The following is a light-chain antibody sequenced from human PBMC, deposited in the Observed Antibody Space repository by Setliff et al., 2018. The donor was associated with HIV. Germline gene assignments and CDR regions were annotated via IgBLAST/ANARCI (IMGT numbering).Light chain of an antibody. CDR2: EVS. V-gene: IGLV2-14*01. CDR1: SSDVGGYNY. CDR3: TSYTRSRTRV. Sequence: QSVLTQPASMSGSPGQSITISCTGTSSDVGGYNYVSWYQQHPGRAPKLMIYEVSNRPSGVPNRFSGSKSGTTASLTISGLQAEDEADYYCTSYTRSRTRVFGTGTKVTVL. J-gene: IGLJ1*01.